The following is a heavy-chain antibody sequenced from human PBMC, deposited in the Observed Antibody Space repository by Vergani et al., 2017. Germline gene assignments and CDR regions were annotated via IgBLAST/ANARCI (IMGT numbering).Heavy chain of an antibody. D-gene: IGHD6-19*01. J-gene: IGHJ6*03. CDR1: GGTFSSYT. V-gene: IGHV1-69*08. Sequence: QVQLVQSGAEVKKPGSSVKVSCKASGGTFSSYTISWVRQAPGQGLEWMGRIIPILGIANYAQKFQGRVTITADKSTSTAYMELSSLRSEDTAVYYCARELAGVSSGWSPRGDYMDVWGKGTTVTASS. CDR3: ARELAGVSSGWSPRGDYMDV. CDR2: IIPILGIA.